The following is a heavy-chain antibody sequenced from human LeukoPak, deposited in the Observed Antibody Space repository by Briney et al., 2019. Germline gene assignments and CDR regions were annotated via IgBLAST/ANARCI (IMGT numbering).Heavy chain of an antibody. CDR1: GYTFTTYD. CDR3: ARRNTAMVAGLDY. J-gene: IGHJ4*02. V-gene: IGHV1-8*01. CDR2: MNPNSGNT. D-gene: IGHD5-18*01. Sequence: GASVKVSCKASGYTFTTYDINWVRQATGQGLEWMGWMNPNSGNTAYAQKFQGRVTMTRNTSISTAFMELSGLRSEDTAVYFCARRNTAMVAGLDYWGQGSLVTVS.